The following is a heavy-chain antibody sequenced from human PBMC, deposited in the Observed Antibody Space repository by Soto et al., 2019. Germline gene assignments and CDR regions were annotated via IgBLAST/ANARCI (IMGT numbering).Heavy chain of an antibody. J-gene: IGHJ3*02. CDR1: GFTFSSYG. Sequence: QVQLVESGGGVVQPGRSLRLSCAASGFTFSSYGMHWVRQAPGKGLEWVAVIWYDGSNKYYADSVKGRFTISRDNSKNTLYLQMNSLRAEDTAVYYCARSTLTPYGDYDAFDIWGQGTMVTVSS. CDR3: ARSTLTPYGDYDAFDI. V-gene: IGHV3-33*01. CDR2: IWYDGSNK. D-gene: IGHD4-17*01.